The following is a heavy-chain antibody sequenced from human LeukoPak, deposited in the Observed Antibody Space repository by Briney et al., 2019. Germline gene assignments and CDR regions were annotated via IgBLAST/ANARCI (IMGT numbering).Heavy chain of an antibody. J-gene: IGHJ5*02. Sequence: ASVKVSCKASGYTFTSYGISWVRQAPGQGLEWMGWISAYNGNTNYAQKLQGRVTMTTDTSTSTAYMELRSLRSDDTAVYYCARDGGTYYYGSGREPRFDPWGQGTLVTVSS. CDR2: ISAYNGNT. CDR1: GYTFTSYG. D-gene: IGHD3-10*01. V-gene: IGHV1-18*04. CDR3: ARDGGTYYYGSGREPRFDP.